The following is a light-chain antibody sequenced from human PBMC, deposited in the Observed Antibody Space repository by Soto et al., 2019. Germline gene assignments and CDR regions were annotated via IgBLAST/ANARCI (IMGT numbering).Light chain of an antibody. V-gene: IGLV2-8*01. CDR1: SSDVGGYNH. CDR3: CSGAGSNNYV. Sequence: QSALTQPASVSGSPGQSITISCTGTSSDVGGYNHVSWYQQHPGKAPKLVIFEVNKRPSGVPDRFSGSKSGNTASLTVSGLQADDEADYYCCSGAGSNNYVFGTGTKVTVL. CDR2: EVN. J-gene: IGLJ1*01.